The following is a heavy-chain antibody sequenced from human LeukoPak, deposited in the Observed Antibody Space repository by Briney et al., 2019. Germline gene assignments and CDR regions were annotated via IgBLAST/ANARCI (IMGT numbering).Heavy chain of an antibody. CDR1: GFTVSSNY. Sequence: WGSLRLSCAASGFTVSSNYMSWVRQVPGKGLEWVSVIYSGGSTYYADSVKGRFTISRDNSKNTLYLQMNSLRAEDTAVYYCARVRELLVDYWGQGTLVTVSS. D-gene: IGHD3-10*01. J-gene: IGHJ4*02. V-gene: IGHV3-53*01. CDR2: IYSGGST. CDR3: ARVRELLVDY.